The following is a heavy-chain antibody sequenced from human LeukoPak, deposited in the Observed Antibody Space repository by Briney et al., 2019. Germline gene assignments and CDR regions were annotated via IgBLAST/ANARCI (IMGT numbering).Heavy chain of an antibody. CDR1: GFTFSSYG. V-gene: IGHV3-33*01. D-gene: IGHD3-10*01. CDR3: AREGLLWFGELSGFDY. Sequence: GGSLRLSCAGSGFTFSSYGMHWVRQAPGKGLEWVAVIWYDGSNKYYADSVKGRFTISRDNSKNTLYLQMNSLRAEDTAVYYCAREGLLWFGELSGFDYWGQGTLVTVSS. CDR2: IWYDGSNK. J-gene: IGHJ4*02.